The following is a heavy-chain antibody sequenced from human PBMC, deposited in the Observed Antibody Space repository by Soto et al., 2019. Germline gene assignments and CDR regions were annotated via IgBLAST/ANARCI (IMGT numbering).Heavy chain of an antibody. CDR2: ISGSGGST. J-gene: IGHJ4*02. Sequence: EVQLLESGGGLVQPGGSLRLSCAASGFTFSSYAMRWVRQAPVKGLEWVSAISGSGGSTYYADSVKGRFTISRDNSENTLYVQMNSLRAEDTAVYDCARRGSGSYYDYWGQGTLVTVSA. CDR3: ARRGSGSYYDY. D-gene: IGHD1-26*01. V-gene: IGHV3-23*01. CDR1: GFTFSSYA.